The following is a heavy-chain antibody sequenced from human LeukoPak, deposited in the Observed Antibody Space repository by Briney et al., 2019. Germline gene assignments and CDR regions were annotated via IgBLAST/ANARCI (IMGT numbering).Heavy chain of an antibody. CDR3: AKDGESGYGYYYYMDV. D-gene: IGHD5-12*01. CDR2: INPSGGST. J-gene: IGHJ6*03. CDR1: GYTFTSYY. V-gene: IGHV1-46*01. Sequence: ASVKVSCKASGYTFTSYYMHWVRQAPGQGLEWMGIINPSGGSTSYAQKFQGRVTMTRDTSTSTVYMELNSLRAEDTAVYYCAKDGESGYGYYYYMDVWGKGTTVTISS.